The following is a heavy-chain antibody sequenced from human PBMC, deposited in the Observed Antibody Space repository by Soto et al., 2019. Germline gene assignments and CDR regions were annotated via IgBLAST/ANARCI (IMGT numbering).Heavy chain of an antibody. CDR3: ARTSYDSSGTAADP. CDR2: IYYSGST. CDR1: GGSISSGGYY. D-gene: IGHD3-22*01. V-gene: IGHV4-31*03. Sequence: QLQLQESGPGLVKPSQNLSLTCTVSGGSISSGGYYWSWIRQHPGKGLEWIGYIYYSGSTYYNPSLKSRVTISVDTSKNQFSLKLSSVTAADTAVYYCARTSYDSSGTAADPWGQGTLVTVSS. J-gene: IGHJ5*02.